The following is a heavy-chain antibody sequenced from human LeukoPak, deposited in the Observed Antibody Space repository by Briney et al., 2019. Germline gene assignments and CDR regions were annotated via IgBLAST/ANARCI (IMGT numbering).Heavy chain of an antibody. CDR3: ATSTVTTPGKYYFDF. J-gene: IGHJ4*02. CDR2: ITTGRGDT. CDR1: GYTFTDYA. Sequence: ASVKVSCKASGYTFTDYALHWVRQAPGQSLEWMGWITTGRGDTQYSQAFQRRITITRDKSASTVSMDLSALRSEDTAVYYCATSTVTTPGKYYFDFWGQGTLVTVSS. D-gene: IGHD4-17*01. V-gene: IGHV1-3*03.